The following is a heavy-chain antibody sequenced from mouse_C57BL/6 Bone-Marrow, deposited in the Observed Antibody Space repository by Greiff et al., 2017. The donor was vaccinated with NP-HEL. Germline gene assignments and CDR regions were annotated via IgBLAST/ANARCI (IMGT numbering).Heavy chain of an antibody. CDR2: IYPGGGYT. Sequence: QVQLQQSGAELVRPGTSVKMSCKASGYTFTNYWIGWVKQRPGHGLEWIGDIYPGGGYTNYNEKFKGKATLTADKSSSTAYMQFSSLTSEDSAIYNCASYEFGDQYCFDYWGQGTTLTVTS. D-gene: IGHD1-1*01. J-gene: IGHJ2*01. CDR1: GYTFTNYW. CDR3: ASYEFGDQYCFDY. V-gene: IGHV1-63*01.